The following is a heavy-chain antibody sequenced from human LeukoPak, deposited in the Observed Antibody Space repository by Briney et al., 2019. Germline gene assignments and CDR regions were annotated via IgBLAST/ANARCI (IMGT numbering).Heavy chain of an antibody. CDR3: ARAPYSSSWYFSYYYYYMDV. V-gene: IGHV3-74*01. CDR2: INSDGSST. D-gene: IGHD6-13*01. Sequence: GGSLRLSCAASGFTFSSYWMHWVRQAPGKGLVWVSRINSDGSSTSYADSVKGRFTISRDNAKNSLYLQMNSLRAEDTAVYYCARAPYSSSWYFSYYYYYMDVWGKGTTVTVSS. J-gene: IGHJ6*03. CDR1: GFTFSSYW.